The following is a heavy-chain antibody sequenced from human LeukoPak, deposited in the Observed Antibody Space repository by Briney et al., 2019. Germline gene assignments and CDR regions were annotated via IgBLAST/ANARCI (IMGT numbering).Heavy chain of an antibody. D-gene: IGHD5-12*01. V-gene: IGHV4-34*01. Sequence: SETLSLTCAVYGGSLSGYYWSWIRQPPGKGLEWIGEINHSGSTNYNPSLKSRVTISVDTSKNQFSLKLSSVTAADTAVYYCARVAWSGYWIDYWGQGTLVTVSS. J-gene: IGHJ4*02. CDR2: INHSGST. CDR3: ARVAWSGYWIDY. CDR1: GGSLSGYY.